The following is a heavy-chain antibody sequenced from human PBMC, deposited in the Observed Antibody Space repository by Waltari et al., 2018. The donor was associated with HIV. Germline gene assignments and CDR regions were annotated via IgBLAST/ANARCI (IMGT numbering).Heavy chain of an antibody. D-gene: IGHD2-8*02. Sequence: QLQLQESGPGLVKPSETLSLTCTVSGASMATNDYYWGWIRQPPGKGLEWIASVYYSGATYYSPSLKSRVAISADTSKNQFSLKLTSVTGADTGIYYCARSSNGGVPRFLGAYWGQGTLVTVSS. CDR2: VYYSGAT. V-gene: IGHV4-39*01. CDR3: ARSSNGGVPRFLGAY. J-gene: IGHJ4*02. CDR1: GASMATNDYY.